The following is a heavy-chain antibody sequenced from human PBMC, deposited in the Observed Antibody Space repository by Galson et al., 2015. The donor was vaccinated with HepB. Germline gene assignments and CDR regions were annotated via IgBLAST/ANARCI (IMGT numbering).Heavy chain of an antibody. V-gene: IGHV3-53*01. CDR1: GFTVTTNY. J-gene: IGHJ6*02. D-gene: IGHD4-23*01. CDR3: ARDAVSLGGGSGNSAYGMDV. Sequence: SLRLSCAASGFTVTTNYMNWVRQAPGKGLEWVSIIYTSGRTYYADSVKGRFTISRDNSKNTLYLQMNSLKAEDTAVYYCARDAVSLGGGSGNSAYGMDVWGQGTTVTVSS. CDR2: IYTSGRT.